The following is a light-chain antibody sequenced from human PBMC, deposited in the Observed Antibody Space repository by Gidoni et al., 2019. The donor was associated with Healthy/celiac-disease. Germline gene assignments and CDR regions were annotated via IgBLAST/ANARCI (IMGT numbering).Light chain of an antibody. V-gene: IGKV3-11*01. CDR2: DGS. Sequence: EIVLTQSPATLSLSPGERATLSCRASQSVSSYLAWYQQKPGQAPRLLIYDGSNRATGIPARFSGSGSGTDFTLTISSLEPEDFAVYYCKQRSNWPLTFGGGTKVEIK. J-gene: IGKJ4*01. CDR3: KQRSNWPLT. CDR1: QSVSSY.